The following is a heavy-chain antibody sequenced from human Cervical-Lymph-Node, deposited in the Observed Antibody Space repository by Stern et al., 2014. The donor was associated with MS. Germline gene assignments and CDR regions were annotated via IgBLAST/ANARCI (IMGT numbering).Heavy chain of an antibody. D-gene: IGHD3-10*01. Sequence: FADSVKGRFTISRDDAKNSLYLHMNGLRAEDTALYYCAKDMMDYFGSGTFGSFDHWGQGTLVTVSS. J-gene: IGHJ4*02. CDR3: AKDMMDYFGSGTFGSFDH. V-gene: IGHV3-9*01.